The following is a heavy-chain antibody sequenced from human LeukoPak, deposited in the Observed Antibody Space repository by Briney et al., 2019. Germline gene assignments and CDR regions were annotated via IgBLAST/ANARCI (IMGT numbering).Heavy chain of an antibody. CDR1: GYTFTSYY. CDR2: INPSGGST. CDR3: ARGPSITMVRGGQWYYYMDV. V-gene: IGHV1-46*01. Sequence: GASVKVSRKASGYTFTSYYIHWVRRAPGQGLEWMGLINPSGGSTNYARKFRGRVTMTRDTSTSTVYMELSSLRSEDTAVYYCARGPSITMVRGGQWYYYMDVWGKGTTVTISS. D-gene: IGHD3-10*01. J-gene: IGHJ6*03.